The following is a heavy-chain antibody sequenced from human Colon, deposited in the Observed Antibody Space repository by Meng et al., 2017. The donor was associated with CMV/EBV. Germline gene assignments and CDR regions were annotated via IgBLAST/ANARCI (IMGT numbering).Heavy chain of an antibody. D-gene: IGHD3-10*01. CDR2: VHSSGSME. Sequence: EGRTVGSGGSLVPPGASLVASGAGAGSTPSTFGPDWVREVPGKGPVWVSRVHSSGSMETYEDSVKGRFTASRDNTKNTFYLQMNSLRDEDTAVYYCVMLPPGFWGQGTLVTVSS. CDR1: GSTPSTFG. J-gene: IGHJ4*02. CDR3: VMLPPGF. V-gene: IGHV3-74*03.